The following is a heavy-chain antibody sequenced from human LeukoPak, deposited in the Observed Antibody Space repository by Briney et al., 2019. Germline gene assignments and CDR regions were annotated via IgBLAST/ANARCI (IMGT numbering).Heavy chain of an antibody. CDR3: ARGAGYCSSTSCYEGFDY. Sequence: PGGSLRLSCAASGFTFSSYSMNWVRQAPGKGLEWVSSISSSSSYIYYADSVKGRFTISRDNAKNSLYLQMSSLRAEDTAVYYCARGAGYCSSTSCYEGFDYWGQGTLVTVSS. J-gene: IGHJ4*02. CDR1: GFTFSSYS. D-gene: IGHD2-2*01. V-gene: IGHV3-21*01. CDR2: ISSSSSYI.